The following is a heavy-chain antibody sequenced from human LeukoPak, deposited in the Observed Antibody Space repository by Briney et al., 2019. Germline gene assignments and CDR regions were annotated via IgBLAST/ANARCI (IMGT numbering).Heavy chain of an antibody. CDR1: GFTFSSYG. V-gene: IGHV3-30*18. CDR3: AKARRMVTSYFDY. CDR2: ISYDGSNK. Sequence: GGSLRLSCAASGFTFSSYGMHWVRQAPGKGLERVAVISYDGSNKYYADSVKGRFTISRDNSKNTLYLQMNSLRAEDTAVYYCAKARRMVTSYFDYWGQGTLVTVSS. D-gene: IGHD5-18*01. J-gene: IGHJ4*02.